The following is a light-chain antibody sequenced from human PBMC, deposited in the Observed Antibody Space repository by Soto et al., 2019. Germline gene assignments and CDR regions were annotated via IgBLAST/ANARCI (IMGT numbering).Light chain of an antibody. CDR2: AAS. Sequence: AIRMTQSPSSFSASTGDRVTITCRASQGISSYLAWYQQKPGNAPKLLIYAASTLQSGVPSRFSGSGSGTDFTLPISCLQSEDFATYYCQQYYSYPPTFGQGTKLEIK. CDR3: QQYYSYPPT. J-gene: IGKJ2*01. V-gene: IGKV1-8*01. CDR1: QGISSY.